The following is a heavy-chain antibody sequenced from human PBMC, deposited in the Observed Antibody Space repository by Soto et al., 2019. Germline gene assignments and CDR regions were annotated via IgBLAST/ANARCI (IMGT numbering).Heavy chain of an antibody. CDR1: AYSISSDYY. D-gene: IGHD3-10*01. J-gene: IGHJ4*01. Sequence: SETLSLTCAVSAYSISSDYYWGWIRQPPGMGLEWVGTIYHSGSTYYNPSLKSRLTISVDTSKNQFSLKLTSVTAADTAVYYCARLRGRTYSHYYFDYWGRGTLVTVSS. CDR3: ARLRGRTYSHYYFDY. CDR2: IYHSGST. V-gene: IGHV4-38-2*01.